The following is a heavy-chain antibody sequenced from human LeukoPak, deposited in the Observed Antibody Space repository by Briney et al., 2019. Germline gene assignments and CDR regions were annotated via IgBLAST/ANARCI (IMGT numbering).Heavy chain of an antibody. Sequence: ASVTVSCKASGYTFTSYDINWVRQAPGQRLEWMGWINAGNGNTKYSQKFQGRVTITRDTSASTAYMELSSLRSEDTAVYYCARDSTPYYDFWSSLNWFDPWGQGTLVTVSS. CDR1: GYTFTSYD. J-gene: IGHJ5*02. V-gene: IGHV1-3*01. D-gene: IGHD3-3*01. CDR2: INAGNGNT. CDR3: ARDSTPYYDFWSSLNWFDP.